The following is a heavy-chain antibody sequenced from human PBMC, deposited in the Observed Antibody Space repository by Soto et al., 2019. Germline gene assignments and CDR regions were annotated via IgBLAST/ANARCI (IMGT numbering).Heavy chain of an antibody. D-gene: IGHD2-8*01. CDR2: IGTTDL. Sequence: VGSLRLSCAAAGVSFNIHAMSWVRQAPGKGLEWVSTIGTTDLFYADSVKGRFIISRDNSKNILFLQMNSLRADDSAVYYCAEWHFNGNDLLDAFEVPGQG. CDR1: GVSFNIHA. V-gene: IGHV3-23*01. CDR3: AEWHFNGNDLLDAFEV. J-gene: IGHJ3*01.